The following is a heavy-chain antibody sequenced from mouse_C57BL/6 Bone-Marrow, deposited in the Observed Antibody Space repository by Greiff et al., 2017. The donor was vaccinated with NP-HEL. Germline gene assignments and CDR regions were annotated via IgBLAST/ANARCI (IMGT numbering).Heavy chain of an antibody. V-gene: IGHV5-9-1*02. D-gene: IGHD1-1*01. Sequence: EVKLMESGEGLVKPGGSLKLSCAASGFTFSSYAMSWVRQTPEKRLAWVAYISSGGDYIYYADTVKGRFTISRANARHTLYLQMSSLKSEGTAMCYCTRDTITAVVAKDWYFGVWGTGATVTVSS. CDR3: TRDTITAVVAKDWYFGV. CDR2: ISSGGDYI. CDR1: GFTFSSYA. J-gene: IGHJ1*03.